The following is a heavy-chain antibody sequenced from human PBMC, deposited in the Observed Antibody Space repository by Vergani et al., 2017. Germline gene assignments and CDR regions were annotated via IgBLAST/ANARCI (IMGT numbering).Heavy chain of an antibody. CDR3: ARATRAPYDFWSGYYGNYYYYMDV. CDR2: IKSKTDGGTT. Sequence: EVQLVESGGGLVKPGGSLRLSCAASGFTFINAWMTWVRQAPGKGLEWVGRIKSKTDGGTTYYAAPVKGKFTISRDDSKNTLYLQMNSLKTEDTAVYYCARATRAPYDFWSGYYGNYYYYMDVWGKGTTVTVSS. J-gene: IGHJ6*03. D-gene: IGHD3-3*01. CDR1: GFTFINAW. V-gene: IGHV3-15*01.